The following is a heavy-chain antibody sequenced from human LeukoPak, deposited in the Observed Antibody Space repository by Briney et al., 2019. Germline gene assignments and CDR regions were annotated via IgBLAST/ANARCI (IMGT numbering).Heavy chain of an antibody. CDR2: ISAYNGNT. CDR1: GYTFTIYG. Sequence: EASVKVSCKASGYTFTIYGISWVRQAPGQGLEWMGWISAYNGNTNYAQKPQGRVTMTTDTSTSTAYMELRSLRSDDTAVYYCARDGDSSGYRNAFDIWGQGTMVTVSS. D-gene: IGHD3-22*01. J-gene: IGHJ3*02. V-gene: IGHV1-18*01. CDR3: ARDGDSSGYRNAFDI.